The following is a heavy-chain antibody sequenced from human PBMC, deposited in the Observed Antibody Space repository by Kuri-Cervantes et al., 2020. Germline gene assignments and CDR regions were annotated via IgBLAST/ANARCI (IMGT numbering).Heavy chain of an antibody. CDR2: IKQDGSEK. J-gene: IGHJ4*02. V-gene: IGHV3-7*01. CDR1: GFTFSNAW. D-gene: IGHD6-19*01. Sequence: GGSLRLSCAASGFTFSNAWMSWVRQAPGKGLEWVANIKQDGSEKYYVDSVRGRFTISRDNAKNSLYLQMNSLRAEDTAVYYCASGSSGWYSDYWGQGTLVTVSS. CDR3: ASGSSGWYSDY.